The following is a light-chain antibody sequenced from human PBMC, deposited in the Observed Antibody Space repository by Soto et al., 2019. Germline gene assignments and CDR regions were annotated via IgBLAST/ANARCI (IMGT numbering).Light chain of an antibody. CDR3: QQRITWPST. CDR1: QSVSSS. CDR2: DAS. V-gene: IGKV3-11*01. Sequence: EIVLTQSPATLSLSPGESATLSCRASQSVSSSLAWYQQKAGQPPRLLIYDASNRATGIPARFSGSGSGTDFTLTISSLEPEDFAIYYCQQRITWPSTFGQGTKLEIK. J-gene: IGKJ2*01.